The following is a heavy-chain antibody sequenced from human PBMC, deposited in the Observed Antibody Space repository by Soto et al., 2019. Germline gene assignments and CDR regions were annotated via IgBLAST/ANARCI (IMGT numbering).Heavy chain of an antibody. J-gene: IGHJ4*02. CDR2: ISAYNGNT. Sequence: QVQLVQSGAEVKKPGASVKVSCKASGYTFTNFGISWVRQAPGQGLEWMGWISAYNGNTNYAQKFQGRVTMTTDTPTSTAYMEVRSLRFEDTAVYYCARGGTPMDYWGQGTLVTVSS. V-gene: IGHV1-18*01. D-gene: IGHD3-16*01. CDR3: ARGGTPMDY. CDR1: GYTFTNFG.